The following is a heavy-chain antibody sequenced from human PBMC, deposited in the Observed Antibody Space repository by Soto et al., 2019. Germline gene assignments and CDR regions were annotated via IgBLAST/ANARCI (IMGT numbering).Heavy chain of an antibody. D-gene: IGHD3-3*01. CDR2: IYSGGST. Sequence: GSLRLSCAASGFTVSSNYMSWVRQAPGKGLEWVSVIYSGGSTYYADSVKGRFTISRDNSKNTLYLQMSSLRAEDTAVYYCASHTYYDFWSGYSDAFDIWGQGTMVTVSS. CDR3: ASHTYYDFWSGYSDAFDI. J-gene: IGHJ3*02. V-gene: IGHV3-53*01. CDR1: GFTVSSNY.